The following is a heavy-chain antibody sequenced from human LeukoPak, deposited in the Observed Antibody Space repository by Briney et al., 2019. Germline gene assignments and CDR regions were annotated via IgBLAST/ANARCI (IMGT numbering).Heavy chain of an antibody. D-gene: IGHD5-18*01. CDR1: GYSFVSYW. Sequence: GESLKISCKGSGYSFVSYWIGWVRQMPGKGLEWLGIIYPGDSDTTYSPSFQGQVTISVDKSISTAYLQWSSLKASDTAIYYCASTLRAAMGHDAFDIWGQGTMVTVSS. V-gene: IGHV5-51*01. CDR2: IYPGDSDT. J-gene: IGHJ3*02. CDR3: ASTLRAAMGHDAFDI.